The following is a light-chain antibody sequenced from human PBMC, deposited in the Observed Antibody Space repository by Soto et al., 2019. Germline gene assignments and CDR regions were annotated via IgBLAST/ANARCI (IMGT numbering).Light chain of an antibody. J-gene: IGKJ4*01. Sequence: DIQMTQSPSSVSASVGDRVTITCRASRYISNWLAWYQQKPGKAPKLLIYAASSLVNGVPSRFSGSGSGTNFTLTISSLQPEDLATYYCQQANSFPFGGGTKVEI. CDR2: AAS. CDR1: RYISNW. V-gene: IGKV1-12*01. CDR3: QQANSFP.